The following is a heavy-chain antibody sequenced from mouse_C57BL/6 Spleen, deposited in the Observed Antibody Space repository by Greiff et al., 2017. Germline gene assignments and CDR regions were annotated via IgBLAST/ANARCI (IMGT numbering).Heavy chain of an antibody. CDR2: INPNNGGT. CDR3: ARSGYDGYYFDY. J-gene: IGHJ2*01. D-gene: IGHD2-2*01. Sequence: EVQLQQSGPELVKPGASVKMSCKASGYTFTDYNMHWVKQSHGKSLEWIGYINPNNGGTSYNQKFKGKATLTVNKSSSTAYMELRSLTSEDAAVYDCARSGYDGYYFDYWGQGTTLTVSS. CDR1: GYTFTDYN. V-gene: IGHV1-22*01.